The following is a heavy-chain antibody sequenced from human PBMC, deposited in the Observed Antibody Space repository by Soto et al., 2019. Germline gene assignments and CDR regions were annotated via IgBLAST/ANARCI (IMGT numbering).Heavy chain of an antibody. D-gene: IGHD3-9*01. CDR2: ISGSGGST. V-gene: IGHV3-23*01. CDR3: AKDPHGPVLRYFDWLLGDYYYYGMDV. Sequence: GGSLRLSCAASGFTFSSYAMSWVRQAPGKGLEWVSAISGSGGSTYYADSVKGRFTISRDNSKNTLYLQMNSLRAEDTAVYYCAKDPHGPVLRYFDWLLGDYYYYGMDVWGQGTTVTVSS. CDR1: GFTFSSYA. J-gene: IGHJ6*02.